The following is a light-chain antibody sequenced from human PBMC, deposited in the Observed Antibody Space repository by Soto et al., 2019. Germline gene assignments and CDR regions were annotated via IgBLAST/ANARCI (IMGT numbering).Light chain of an antibody. CDR2: DAS. CDR1: QNIRSR. CDR3: QQYHSYWT. V-gene: IGKV1-5*01. Sequence: DIHMPQYPSTLSAAVGDRVTITCRASQNIRSRLAWFQQKPGKAPKLLIYDASSLESGVPQRFSGSGSGTEFTLTISSLQTDDFSTYYCQQYHSYWTFGQGTKVDIK. J-gene: IGKJ1*01.